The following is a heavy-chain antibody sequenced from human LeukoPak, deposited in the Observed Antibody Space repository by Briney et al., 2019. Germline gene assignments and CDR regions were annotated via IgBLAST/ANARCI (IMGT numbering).Heavy chain of an antibody. CDR1: GFTFSSYG. V-gene: IGHV3-30*02. J-gene: IGHJ4*02. CDR3: ARGYRGDSSGYYYPCDY. D-gene: IGHD3-22*01. Sequence: GGSLRLSCAASGFTFSSYGMHWVRQAPGKGLEWVSFILYDGSKKYYADSVKGRFTISRDNSKNTLYLQMNRLRAEDTAVYYCARGYRGDSSGYYYPCDYWGQGTLVTVSS. CDR2: ILYDGSKK.